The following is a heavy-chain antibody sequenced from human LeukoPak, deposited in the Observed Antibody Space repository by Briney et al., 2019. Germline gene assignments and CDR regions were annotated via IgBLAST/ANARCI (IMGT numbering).Heavy chain of an antibody. V-gene: IGHV1-2*02. CDR1: GYTFTGYY. J-gene: IGHJ4*02. D-gene: IGHD6-13*01. CDR3: ARVARHYKIAAAGTEYYFDY. Sequence: ASVKVSCKASGYTFTGYYMHWVRQAPGQGLEWMGWINPNSGGTNYAQKFQGRVTMTRDTSISTAYMELSRLRSYDTAVYYCARVARHYKIAAAGTEYYFDYWGQGTLVTVSS. CDR2: INPNSGGT.